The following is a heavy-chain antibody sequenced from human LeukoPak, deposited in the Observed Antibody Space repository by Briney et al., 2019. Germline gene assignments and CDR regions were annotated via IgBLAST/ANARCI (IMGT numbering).Heavy chain of an antibody. CDR1: GFTFSSYG. Sequence: GGSLRLSCAASGFTFSSYGMHWVRQAPGKGLEWVAFIRYDGSNRYYADSVKGRFTISRDNSKNTLYLQMNSLRAEDTAVYYCAKDRGSGWPKYFDYWGQGTLVTVSS. J-gene: IGHJ4*02. V-gene: IGHV3-30*02. CDR2: IRYDGSNR. D-gene: IGHD6-19*01. CDR3: AKDRGSGWPKYFDY.